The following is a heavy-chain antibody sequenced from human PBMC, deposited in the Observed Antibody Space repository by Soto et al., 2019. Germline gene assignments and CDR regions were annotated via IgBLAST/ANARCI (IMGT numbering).Heavy chain of an antibody. Sequence: ASVKVSCKASGYTFTNYGVSWVRQAPGQGLEWMGWINTHNGKTYYIQKVQGRVTMTTDTSTSTAYMELRSLTSNDTAVYFCARDSYGIYEYWGPGTLVTVSS. CDR2: INTHNGKT. D-gene: IGHD3-9*01. J-gene: IGHJ4*01. V-gene: IGHV1-18*01. CDR1: GYTFTNYG. CDR3: ARDSYGIYEY.